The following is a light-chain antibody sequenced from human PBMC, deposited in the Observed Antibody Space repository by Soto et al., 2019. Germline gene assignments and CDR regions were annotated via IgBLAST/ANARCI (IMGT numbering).Light chain of an antibody. J-gene: IGLJ1*01. V-gene: IGLV1-44*01. CDR3: SSWDDTLNGYV. CDR1: SSNVGGNT. Sequence: VLTQTPSVSGTPGQRVTISCSGSSSNVGGNTVTWYQQLPGTAPKLLIYSNSLRPSGIPDRISGSKSGTSASLAISGLQSEDEADYHCSSWDDTLNGYVLGTGTKVTVL. CDR2: SNS.